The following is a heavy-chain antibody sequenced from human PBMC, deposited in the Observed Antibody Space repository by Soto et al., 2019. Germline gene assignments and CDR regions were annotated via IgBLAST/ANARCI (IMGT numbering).Heavy chain of an antibody. V-gene: IGHV3-23*01. CDR2: ISGSGGST. CDR3: AKDPWYSSSSGSYAFDI. Sequence: GGSLRLSCAASGFTFSSYAMSWVRQAPGKGLEWVSAISGSGGSTYYADSVEGRFTISRDNSKNTLYLQMNSLRAEDTAVYYCAKDPWYSSSSGSYAFDIWGQGTMVTVSS. D-gene: IGHD6-6*01. CDR1: GFTFSSYA. J-gene: IGHJ3*02.